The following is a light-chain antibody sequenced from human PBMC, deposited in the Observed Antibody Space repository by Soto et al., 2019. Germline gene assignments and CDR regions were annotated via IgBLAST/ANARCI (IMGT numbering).Light chain of an antibody. V-gene: IGKV3-20*01. CDR1: QCVASSY. Sequence: IVLPQAPGPRSLSAGERATLSCRTCQCVASSYLAWYQQKSGQAPRLLIFGASGRAPGFPCWFSASGSGTDFTLTISRLAPEDFAVFYCQQYGTLPLTFGGGTKVDTK. J-gene: IGKJ4*01. CDR3: QQYGTLPLT. CDR2: GAS.